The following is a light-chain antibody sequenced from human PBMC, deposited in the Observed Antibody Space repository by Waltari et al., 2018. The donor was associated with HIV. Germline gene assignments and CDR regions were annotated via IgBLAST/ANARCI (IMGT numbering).Light chain of an antibody. CDR2: SDN. V-gene: IGLV1-44*01. Sequence: QSVLTQAPSASGTPGQRVIISCSGSSSNIGRNTVSLYQQLPGTAAKLRLFSDNRLPSGLPARFSGYKSVTSASLAISGLQIEDEGDYFCATWDGSLNGVFGGGTKLTVL. CDR1: SSNIGRNT. CDR3: ATWDGSLNGV. J-gene: IGLJ3*02.